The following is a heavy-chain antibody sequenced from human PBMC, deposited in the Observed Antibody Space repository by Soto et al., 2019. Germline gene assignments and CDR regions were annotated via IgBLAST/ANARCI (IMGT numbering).Heavy chain of an antibody. Sequence: PGGSLRLSCAASGFTFSSYAMSWVRQAPGKGLEWVSAVGGSGGSTYYADSVKGRFTISRDNSKNTLYLQMNSLRAEDTAVYYCAKDPIYSGRPMWYFDYWGQGTLVTVSS. D-gene: IGHD1-26*01. V-gene: IGHV3-23*01. J-gene: IGHJ4*02. CDR2: VGGSGGST. CDR3: AKDPIYSGRPMWYFDY. CDR1: GFTFSSYA.